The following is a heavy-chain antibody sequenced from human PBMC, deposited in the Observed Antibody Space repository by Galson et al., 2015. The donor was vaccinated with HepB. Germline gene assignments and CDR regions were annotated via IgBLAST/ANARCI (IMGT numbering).Heavy chain of an antibody. CDR3: ARDSLLIVGATTDY. Sequence: SLRLSCAASGFTFSSYGMHWVRQAPGKGLEWVANIKQDGSEKYYVDSVKGRFTISRDNAKNSLYLQMNSLRAEDTAVYYCARDSLLIVGATTDYWGQGTLVTVSS. V-gene: IGHV3-7*01. CDR2: IKQDGSEK. D-gene: IGHD1-26*01. J-gene: IGHJ4*02. CDR1: GFTFSSYG.